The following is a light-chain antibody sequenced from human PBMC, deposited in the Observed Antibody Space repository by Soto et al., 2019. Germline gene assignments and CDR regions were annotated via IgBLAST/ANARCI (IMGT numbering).Light chain of an antibody. V-gene: IGKV1-39*01. Sequence: DIQMTQSPSSLSASVGDRVTITCRASQSIRSYLNWYQQKPGKAPKLLIYAASSLQSGVPSRFSGSGSGTEFTLTISSLQPEDFATDYCQQSYSTPRTFGQGTEVEIK. CDR1: QSIRSY. J-gene: IGKJ1*01. CDR3: QQSYSTPRT. CDR2: AAS.